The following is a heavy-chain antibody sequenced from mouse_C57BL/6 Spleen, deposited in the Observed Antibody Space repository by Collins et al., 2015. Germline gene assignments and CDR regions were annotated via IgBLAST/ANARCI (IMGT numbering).Heavy chain of an antibody. CDR1: GYAFSSSW. CDR3: ARIWDVDAMDY. CDR2: IYPGDGDT. V-gene: IGHV1-82*01. D-gene: IGHD4-1*01. J-gene: IGHJ4*01. Sequence: QVQLQQSGPELVKPGASVKISCKASGYAFSSSWMNWVKQRPGKGLEWIGRIYPGDGDTNYNGKFKGKATLTADKSSSTAYMQLSSLTSEDSAVYFCARIWDVDAMDYWGQGISVTVSS.